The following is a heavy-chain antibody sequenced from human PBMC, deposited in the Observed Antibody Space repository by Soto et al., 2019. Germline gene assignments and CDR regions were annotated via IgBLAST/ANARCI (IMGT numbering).Heavy chain of an antibody. D-gene: IGHD1-26*01. Sequence: ELQLLESGGGLVQPGGSLRLSCAASGFTFSSYTMSWVRQAPGKGLEWVSGISGSGGSIYYADSVKGRFTISRDNSKNTVYLQTKSLRAEDAAVYYCARGGLVGALPGYWGQGTLVIVSS. CDR2: ISGSGGSI. CDR1: GFTFSSYT. V-gene: IGHV3-23*01. J-gene: IGHJ4*02. CDR3: ARGGLVGALPGY.